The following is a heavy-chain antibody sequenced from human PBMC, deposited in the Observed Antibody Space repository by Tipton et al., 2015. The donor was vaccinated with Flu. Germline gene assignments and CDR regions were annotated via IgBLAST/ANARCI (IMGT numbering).Heavy chain of an antibody. J-gene: IGHJ3*01. CDR1: GGSFGAYY. Sequence: TLSLTCTISGGSFGAYYWSWIRQSPGKGLEWIGEVNHSGGTNYNPSLKGRVTISLDTSKIHFSLELSSVTAADTAVYYCAGTMLVTPDAFDVWGQGTMVTVSS. V-gene: IGHV4-34*01. D-gene: IGHD4-23*01. CDR3: AGTMLVTPDAFDV. CDR2: VNHSGGT.